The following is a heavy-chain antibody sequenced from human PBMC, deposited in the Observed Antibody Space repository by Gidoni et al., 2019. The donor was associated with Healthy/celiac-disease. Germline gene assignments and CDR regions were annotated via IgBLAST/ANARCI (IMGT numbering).Heavy chain of an antibody. V-gene: IGHV3-11*05. CDR3: ARMAAVAGWFDP. CDR1: RFTFSDYY. Sequence: QVQLVESGGGLVKPGGSLRLSCAASRFTFSDYYMSWIRQAPGKGLELVSYISSSSSYTNYADSVKGRFTISIDNAKNSLYLQMNSLRAEDTAVYYCARMAAVAGWFDPWGQGTLVTVSS. D-gene: IGHD6-19*01. CDR2: ISSSSSYT. J-gene: IGHJ5*02.